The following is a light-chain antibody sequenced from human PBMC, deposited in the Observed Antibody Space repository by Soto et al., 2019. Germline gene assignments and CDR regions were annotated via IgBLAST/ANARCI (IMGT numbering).Light chain of an antibody. Sequence: IQMTQSPSSLSGSVGDRVTITCHASQYISNYLNWCQQKPGKAPKLLIYDASNWETGSPSRFRASGSGTDFTFTISRVQAQDIAKDYCQQYDNLLNFGRETNGD. CDR2: DAS. CDR3: QQYDNLLN. J-gene: IGKJ3*01. V-gene: IGKV1-33*01. CDR1: QYISNY.